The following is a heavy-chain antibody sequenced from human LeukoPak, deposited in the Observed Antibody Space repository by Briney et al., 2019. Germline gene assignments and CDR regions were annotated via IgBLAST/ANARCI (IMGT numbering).Heavy chain of an antibody. CDR2: ISWNSGSI. D-gene: IGHD6-19*01. Sequence: HPGRSLRLSCAASGFTFDDYAMHWVRQAPGKGLEWVSGISWNSGSIGYADSVKGRFTISRDSAKNSLYLQMNSLRAEDTALYYCAKDITAVASYYFDYWGQGTLVTVSS. CDR1: GFTFDDYA. CDR3: AKDITAVASYYFDY. V-gene: IGHV3-9*01. J-gene: IGHJ4*02.